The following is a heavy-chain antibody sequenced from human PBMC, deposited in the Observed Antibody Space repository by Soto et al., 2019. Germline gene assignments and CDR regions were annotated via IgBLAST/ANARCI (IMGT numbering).Heavy chain of an antibody. J-gene: IGHJ6*03. CDR1: GGSISSGGYY. V-gene: IGHV4-31*03. CDR2: IYYSGST. D-gene: IGHD4-17*01. Sequence: QVQLQESGPGLVKPSQTLSLTCTVSGGSISSGGYYWSWIRQHPGKGLEWIGYIYYSGSTYYNPSRQGRVSIYIDTPETQFSLKLVSVPAAATAAYYCAGGGITVTTYYYYYYMDVWGKGTTVTVSS. CDR3: AGGGITVTTYYYYYYMDV.